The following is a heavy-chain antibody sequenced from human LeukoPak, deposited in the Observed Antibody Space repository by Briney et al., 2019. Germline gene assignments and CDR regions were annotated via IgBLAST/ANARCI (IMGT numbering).Heavy chain of an antibody. V-gene: IGHV3-48*04. J-gene: IGHJ4*02. Sequence: GGSLRLSCAASGFTFSSYSMNWVRQAPGKGLEWVSYISSSSTIYYADSVKGRFTISRDNPKNSLYLQINNLRAEDTAVYYCGRLAHNAWYAIDFWGQGTLVTVSS. CDR3: GRLAHNAWYAIDF. CDR1: GFTFSSYS. D-gene: IGHD2-2*01. CDR2: ISSSSTI.